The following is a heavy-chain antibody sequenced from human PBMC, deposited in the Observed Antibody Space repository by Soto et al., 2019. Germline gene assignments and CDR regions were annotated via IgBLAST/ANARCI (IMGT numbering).Heavy chain of an antibody. J-gene: IGHJ5*02. CDR2: ISFEGSIK. D-gene: IGHD2-15*01. V-gene: IGHV3-30*03. CDR3: ARDSGVGSCSGGSCYMSNWFDP. Sequence: ESGGGVVQPGRSLRLSCVASGFTFSNHGMHWVRQAPGKGLEWVAVISFEGSIKYYTDSVKGRFTISRDDSKNTVYLQMNSLRAEDTAVYFCARDSGVGSCSGGSCYMSNWFDPWGQGTLVTVSS. CDR1: GFTFSNHG.